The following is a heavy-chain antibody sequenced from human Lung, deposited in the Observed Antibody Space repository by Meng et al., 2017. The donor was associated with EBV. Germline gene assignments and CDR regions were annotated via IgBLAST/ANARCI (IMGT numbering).Heavy chain of an antibody. D-gene: IGHD3-10*01. CDR3: LRGSGGSV. CDR1: GGSIRFGDYY. CDR2: IYYSGST. Sequence: QVQLQESGPGLVKPSQTLSLTRTVSGGSIRFGDYYWSWIRQPPGKGLEWIGYIYYSGSTYYNPSLKSRVSMSIDKSKNQFSLKLTSVTAADMAVYHCLRGSGGSVWGQGTLVTVSS. V-gene: IGHV4-30-4*08. J-gene: IGHJ1*01.